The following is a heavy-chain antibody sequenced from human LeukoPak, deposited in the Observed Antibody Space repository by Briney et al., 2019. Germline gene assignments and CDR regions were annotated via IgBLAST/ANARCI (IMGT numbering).Heavy chain of an antibody. CDR3: ARGPPDYGDREPFDY. CDR2: ISSSGSTI. D-gene: IGHD4-17*01. Sequence: GGSLRLSCAASRFTFSSYEMNWVRQAPGKGLEWVSYISSSGSTIYYADSVKGRFTISRDNAKNSLYLQMNSLRAEDTAVYYCARGPPDYGDREPFDYWGQGTLVTVSS. CDR1: RFTFSSYE. V-gene: IGHV3-48*03. J-gene: IGHJ4*02.